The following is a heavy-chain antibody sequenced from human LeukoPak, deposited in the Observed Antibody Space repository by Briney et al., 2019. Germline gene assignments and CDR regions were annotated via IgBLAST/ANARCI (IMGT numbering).Heavy chain of an antibody. Sequence: SETLSLTCTVSGGSISSSSYYWGWIRQPPGTGLEWIGSIYYSGSTYYNPSLKSRVTISVDRSKNQFSLKLSSVTAADTAVYYCARCTHPDVGATRLAFDIWGQGTMVTVSS. CDR1: GGSISSSSYY. D-gene: IGHD1-26*01. CDR3: ARCTHPDVGATRLAFDI. V-gene: IGHV4-39*07. CDR2: IYYSGST. J-gene: IGHJ3*02.